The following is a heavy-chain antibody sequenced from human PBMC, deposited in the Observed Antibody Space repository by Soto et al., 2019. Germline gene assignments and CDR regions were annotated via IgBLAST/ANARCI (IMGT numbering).Heavy chain of an antibody. V-gene: IGHV1-18*01. CDR1: GYTFTRYG. CDR2: ISGYNGDT. D-gene: IGHD2-8*01. Sequence: ASVKVYCKASGYTFTRYGISWVRQAPGQGLEWIGWISGYNGDTNYAQKYQGRVSMTIDTSTTTAYMELRSLTSDDTAVYYCAKNGQPPYYYYGLDVWGQGTKGTVSS. J-gene: IGHJ6*02. CDR3: AKNGQPPYYYYGLDV.